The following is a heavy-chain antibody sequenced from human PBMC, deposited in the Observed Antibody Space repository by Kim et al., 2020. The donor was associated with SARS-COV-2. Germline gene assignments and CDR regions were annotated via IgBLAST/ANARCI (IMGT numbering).Heavy chain of an antibody. Sequence: SETLSLTCTVSGGSISSGGYYWSWIRQHPGKGLEWIGYIYYSGSTYYNPSLKSRVTISVDTSKNQFSLKLSSVTAADTAVYYCARDYWIPGIAAAGHLNAFDIWGQGTMVTVSS. CDR1: GGSISSGGYY. D-gene: IGHD6-13*01. CDR3: ARDYWIPGIAAAGHLNAFDI. CDR2: IYYSGST. J-gene: IGHJ3*02. V-gene: IGHV4-31*03.